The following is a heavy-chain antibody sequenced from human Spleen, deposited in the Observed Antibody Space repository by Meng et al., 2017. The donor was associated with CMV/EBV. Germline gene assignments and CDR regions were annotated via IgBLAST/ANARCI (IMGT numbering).Heavy chain of an antibody. Sequence: SETLSLTCIVSAYSISSDYYWGWIRQPPGKGLEWIGTIYHRGNTYYNPSLKSRITISVDTSKNQFSLKLSSVTAADTAVYYCARDIVGAKVLDYWGQGTLVTVSS. CDR1: AYSISSDYY. D-gene: IGHD1-26*01. V-gene: IGHV4-38-2*02. CDR3: ARDIVGAKVLDY. CDR2: IYHRGNT. J-gene: IGHJ4*02.